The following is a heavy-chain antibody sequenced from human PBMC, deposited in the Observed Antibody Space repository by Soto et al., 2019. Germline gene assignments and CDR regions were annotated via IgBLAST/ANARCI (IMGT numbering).Heavy chain of an antibody. Sequence: QVQLVESGGGVVQPGRSLRLSCAASGFTFSSYGMHWVRQAPGKGLEWVAVIWYDGSNKYYADSVKGRFTISRDNSKNTLYLQMNSQRAEDTAVYYCARDPTCTNGVCYRVGMDVWGQWTTVTVSS. CDR3: ARDPTCTNGVCYRVGMDV. V-gene: IGHV3-33*01. CDR1: GFTFSSYG. D-gene: IGHD2-8*01. J-gene: IGHJ6*02. CDR2: IWYDGSNK.